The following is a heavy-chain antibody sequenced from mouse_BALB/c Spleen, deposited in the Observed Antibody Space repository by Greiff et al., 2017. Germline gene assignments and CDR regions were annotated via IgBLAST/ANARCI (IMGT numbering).Heavy chain of an antibody. CDR3: ARSAGKGFAY. V-gene: IGHV14-1*02. J-gene: IGHJ3*01. Sequence: VQLQQSGAELVRPGALVKLSCKASGFNIKDYYMHWVKQSPEQGLEWIGWIDPENGNTRYDPKFPGKASITADTSSNTAYLQLSSLTSEATAVYYCARSAGKGFAYWGQGTLVTVSA. CDR2: IDPENGNT. D-gene: IGHD4-1*01. CDR1: GFNIKDYY.